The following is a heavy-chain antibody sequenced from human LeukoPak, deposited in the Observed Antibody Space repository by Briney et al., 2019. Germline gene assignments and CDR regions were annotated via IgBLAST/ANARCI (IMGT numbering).Heavy chain of an antibody. J-gene: IGHJ4*02. CDR2: VSGGGGST. D-gene: IGHD3-22*01. V-gene: IGHV3-23*01. CDR1: GFTFSSYA. Sequence: GGSLRLSCAASGFTFSSYAMSWVRQAPGKGLEWVSSVSGGGGSTYYADSVKGRFTISRDNSKSTLFLQMNSLRAEDTAVYYCAKSSYYDSSGYCREYYFDYWGQGTLVTVSS. CDR3: AKSSYYDSSGYCREYYFDY.